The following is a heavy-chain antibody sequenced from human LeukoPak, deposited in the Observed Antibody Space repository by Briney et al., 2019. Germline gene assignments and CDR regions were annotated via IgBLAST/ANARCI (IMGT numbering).Heavy chain of an antibody. D-gene: IGHD2-15*01. CDR2: INSDGSTT. Sequence: GGSLRLSCAASGFTFSSYWMHWVRYAPGKGLVWVSRINSDGSTTTYADSVKGRFTISRDNAKNTLYLQMNSLRAEDTAVYYCARVCIGCYSKDYWGQGTLVTVSS. V-gene: IGHV3-74*03. CDR3: ARVCIGCYSKDY. CDR1: GFTFSSYW. J-gene: IGHJ4*02.